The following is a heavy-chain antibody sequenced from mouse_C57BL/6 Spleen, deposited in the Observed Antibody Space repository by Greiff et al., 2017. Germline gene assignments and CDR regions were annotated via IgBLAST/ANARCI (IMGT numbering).Heavy chain of an antibody. CDR1: GYTFTDYE. V-gene: IGHV1-15*01. Sequence: VQLQQSGAELVRPGASVTLSCKASGYTFTDYEMHWVKQTPVHGLEWIGAIDPETGGTAYNQKFKGKAILTADKSSSTAYMELRSRTSEDSAVYYRTRGTTVVATGYFDVWGTGTTVTVSS. D-gene: IGHD1-1*01. CDR3: TRGTTVVATGYFDV. J-gene: IGHJ1*03. CDR2: IDPETGGT.